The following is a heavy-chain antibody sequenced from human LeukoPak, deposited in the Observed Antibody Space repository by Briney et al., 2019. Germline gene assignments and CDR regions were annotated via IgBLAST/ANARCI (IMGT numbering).Heavy chain of an antibody. V-gene: IGHV3-11*01. Sequence: GGSLRLSCAASRFTFSDYYMSWIRQAPGKGLEWVSYISSSGSTIYYADSVKGRFTISRDNAKNSLYLQMNSLRAEDTAVYYCARGRSSSWYDLYYFDYWGQGTLVTVSS. CDR1: RFTFSDYY. J-gene: IGHJ4*02. D-gene: IGHD6-13*01. CDR2: ISSSGSTI. CDR3: ARGRSSSWYDLYYFDY.